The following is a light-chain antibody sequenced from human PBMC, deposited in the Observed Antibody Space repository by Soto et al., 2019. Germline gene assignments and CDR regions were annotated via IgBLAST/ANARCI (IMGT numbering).Light chain of an antibody. V-gene: IGLV1-44*01. CDR3: ATWDDTLNVWM. CDR1: RSNIGSNT. CDR2: NNN. Sequence: QSVLTQPPSASGTPGQRATISCSGSRSNIGSNTVNWYQQLPGTGPKLLIYNNNQRPSGVPDRFSGSKSGTSASLAISGVQSEDEADFYCATWDDTLNVWMFGGGTKLTVL. J-gene: IGLJ3*02.